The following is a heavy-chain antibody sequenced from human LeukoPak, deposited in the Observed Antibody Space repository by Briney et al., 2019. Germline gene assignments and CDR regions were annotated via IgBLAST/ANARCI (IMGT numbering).Heavy chain of an antibody. Sequence: GGSLRLSCAASGFTVSSNYMSWVRQAPGKGLEWVSVIYSGGSTYYADSVKGRFTISRDNSKNTLYLQMNSLRAEDTAVYYCARGGSSGSDTRFDYWGQGTLVTVSS. D-gene: IGHD3-22*01. CDR1: GFTVSSNY. V-gene: IGHV3-53*01. CDR3: ARGGSSGSDTRFDY. CDR2: IYSGGST. J-gene: IGHJ4*02.